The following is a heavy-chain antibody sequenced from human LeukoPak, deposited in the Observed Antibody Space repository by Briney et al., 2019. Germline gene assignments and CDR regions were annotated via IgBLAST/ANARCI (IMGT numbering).Heavy chain of an antibody. Sequence: SETLSLTCTVSGGSVTNYYWSWIRQPPGKVLEWVGYIYYSGSTNYNPSLKSRVTISVDTSKNQFSLKLSSVTAADTAVYYCARGDYYGSGTNWFDPWGQGTLVTVSS. J-gene: IGHJ5*02. D-gene: IGHD3-10*01. V-gene: IGHV4-59*02. CDR1: GGSVTNYY. CDR3: ARGDYYGSGTNWFDP. CDR2: IYYSGST.